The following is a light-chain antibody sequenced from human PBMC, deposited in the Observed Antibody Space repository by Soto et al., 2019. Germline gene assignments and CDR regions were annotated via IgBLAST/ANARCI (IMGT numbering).Light chain of an antibody. CDR2: GAS. CDR3: QQYGSSPWT. Sequence: EIVLTQSPGTLSLSPGERATLSCRASRSVSSSYLAWYQQKPGQAPRLLIYGASRRATGFPARFSGSGSGTDFTLTISRLEPEDFAVYYCQQYGSSPWTFGQGTQVDIK. J-gene: IGKJ1*01. V-gene: IGKV3-20*01. CDR1: RSVSSSY.